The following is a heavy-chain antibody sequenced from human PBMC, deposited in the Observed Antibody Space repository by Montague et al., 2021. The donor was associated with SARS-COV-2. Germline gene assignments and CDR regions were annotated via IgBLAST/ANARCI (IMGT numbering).Heavy chain of an antibody. J-gene: IGHJ4*02. CDR1: GGSLSGHS. CDR3: APSGTERSTTFGVVFFPLLDS. D-gene: IGHD3-3*01. V-gene: IGHV4-34*01. Sequence: SETLSLTCAVYGGSLSGHSWSCVLQAPAKGLEWIGDIGLTGSFTYNPSLKSRGTMLTVAATNQFSLRMTSVTAADTSIYYCAPSGTERSTTFGVVFFPLLDSWGPGTLVTVSS. CDR2: IGLTGSF.